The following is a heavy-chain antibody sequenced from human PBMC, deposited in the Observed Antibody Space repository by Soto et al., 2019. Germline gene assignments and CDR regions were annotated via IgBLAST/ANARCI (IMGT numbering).Heavy chain of an antibody. J-gene: IGHJ6*02. D-gene: IGHD3-3*01. V-gene: IGHV3-30*18. Sequence: GGSLRLSCAASGFTFSSYGMHWVRQAPGKGLEWVAVISYDGSNKYYADSVKGRFTITRDNSKNTLYLQMNSLRAEDTAVYYCAKDHYDFWSGYYKGDGYYYYYGMDVWGQGTTVTVSS. CDR3: AKDHYDFWSGYYKGDGYYYYYGMDV. CDR2: ISYDGSNK. CDR1: GFTFSSYG.